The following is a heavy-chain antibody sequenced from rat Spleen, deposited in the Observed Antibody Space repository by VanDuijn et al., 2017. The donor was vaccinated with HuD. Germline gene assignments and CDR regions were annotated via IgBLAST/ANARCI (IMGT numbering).Heavy chain of an antibody. Sequence: EVQLVESDGGLVQPGRSLKLSCAASGFTFSDYYMAWVRQAPRKGLEWVAIIRYDGSSIYYRDSVKGRFTISRDNAKSTLYLQMDSLRSEDTATYYCASQYNSEYWGQGVMVTVSS. V-gene: IGHV5-7*01. CDR2: IRYDGSSI. CDR1: GFTFSDYY. J-gene: IGHJ2*01. D-gene: IGHD4-3*01. CDR3: ASQYNSEY.